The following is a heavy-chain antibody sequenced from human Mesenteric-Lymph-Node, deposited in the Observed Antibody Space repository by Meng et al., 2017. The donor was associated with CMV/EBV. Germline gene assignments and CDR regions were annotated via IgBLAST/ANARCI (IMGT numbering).Heavy chain of an antibody. CDR1: GFTFSNYA. CDR3: AKHDSSHYPYRSAWD. Sequence: GESLKISCAASGFTFSNYAMSWVRQAPGKGPEWVSSISNSGDSTYYADSVKGRFTTSRDNSKNTLYLQMSSLRVEDTAVYYCAKHDSSHYPYRSAWDWGRGTLVTVSS. J-gene: IGHJ4*02. D-gene: IGHD4-11*01. CDR2: ISNSGDST. V-gene: IGHV3-23*01.